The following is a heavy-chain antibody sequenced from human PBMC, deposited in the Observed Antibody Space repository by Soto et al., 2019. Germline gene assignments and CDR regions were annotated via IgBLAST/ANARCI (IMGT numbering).Heavy chain of an antibody. CDR2: ITWNSGNI. J-gene: IGHJ4*01. CDR1: GFPFDDYA. Sequence: GXSLSLSCPASGFPFDDYAMHWVRPAQGMGLEWVSGITWNSGNIAYADSVKGRFTIARDDDNNSLYLQMNSLRPEDTALYYCVKDSYADFHRVLSTAEYFFDYWGHGTRVTVSA. V-gene: IGHV3-9*01. CDR3: VKDSYADFHRVLSTAEYFFDY. D-gene: IGHD2-15*01.